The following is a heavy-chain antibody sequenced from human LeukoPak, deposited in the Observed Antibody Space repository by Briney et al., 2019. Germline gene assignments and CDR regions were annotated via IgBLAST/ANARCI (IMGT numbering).Heavy chain of an antibody. Sequence: SETLSLTCTVSGGSISNYYLSWIRQPAGKGLEWIGRIYSRVTTYNPSLKGRVTMSADTSRNHVSLTLNSVTAADTAVYYCARHFKYSSSWVHYYYYYMDVWGKGTTVTISS. CDR2: IYSRVT. V-gene: IGHV4-4*07. CDR3: ARHFKYSSSWVHYYYYYMDV. D-gene: IGHD6-6*01. J-gene: IGHJ6*03. CDR1: GGSISNYY.